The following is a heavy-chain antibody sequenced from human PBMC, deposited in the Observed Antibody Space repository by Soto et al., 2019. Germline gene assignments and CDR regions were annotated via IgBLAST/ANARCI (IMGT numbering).Heavy chain of an antibody. D-gene: IGHD2-15*01. Sequence: FSNYYWSWIRQPPGKGLEWMGIINPSGGSTSYAQKFQGRVTMTRDTSTSTVYMELSSLRSEDTAVYYCARESGGSPANWFDPWGQGTLVTVSS. J-gene: IGHJ5*02. CDR2: INPSGGST. CDR1: FSNYY. V-gene: IGHV1-46*01. CDR3: ARESGGSPANWFDP.